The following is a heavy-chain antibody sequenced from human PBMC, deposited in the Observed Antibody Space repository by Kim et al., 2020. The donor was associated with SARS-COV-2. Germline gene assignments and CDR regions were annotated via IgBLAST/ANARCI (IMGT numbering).Heavy chain of an antibody. CDR3: ARDLSPEKYYYDSSGYYYGMDV. Sequence: SVKVSCKASGGTFSSYAISWVPQAPGQGLEWMGRIIPILGIANYAQKFQGRVTITADKSTSTAYMELSSLRSEDTAVYYCARDLSPEKYYYDSSGYYYGMDVWGQGTTVTVSS. CDR2: IIPILGIA. V-gene: IGHV1-69*04. J-gene: IGHJ6*02. CDR1: GGTFSSYA. D-gene: IGHD3-22*01.